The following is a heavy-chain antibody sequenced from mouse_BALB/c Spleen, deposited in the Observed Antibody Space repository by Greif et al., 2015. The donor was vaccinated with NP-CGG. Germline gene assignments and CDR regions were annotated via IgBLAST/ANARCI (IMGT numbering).Heavy chain of an antibody. Sequence: EVKLMESGPGLVKPSQSLSLTCTVTGYSITSDYAWNWIRQFPGNKLEWMGYISYSGSTSYNPSLKSRISITRDTSKNQFFLQLNSVTTEDTATYYCARGDYEYYFDYWGQGTTLTVSS. CDR3: ARGDYEYYFDY. V-gene: IGHV3-2*02. J-gene: IGHJ2*01. CDR1: GYSITSDYA. CDR2: ISYSGST. D-gene: IGHD2-4*01.